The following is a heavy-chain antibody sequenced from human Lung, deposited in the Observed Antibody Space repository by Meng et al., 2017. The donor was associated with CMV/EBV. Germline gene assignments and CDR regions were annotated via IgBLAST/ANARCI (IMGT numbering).Heavy chain of an antibody. CDR1: GFTFSSYA. V-gene: IGHV3-30*04. CDR3: ARAASITMIVVVITPAGDAFDI. Sequence: GGSLRLXCAASGFTFSSYAMHWVRQAPGKGLEWVAVISYDGSNKYYADSVKGRFTISRDNSKNTLYLQMNSLRAEDTAVYYCARAASITMIVVVITPAGDAFDIXRRGXMVTVSS. D-gene: IGHD3-22*01. CDR2: ISYDGSNK. J-gene: IGHJ3*02.